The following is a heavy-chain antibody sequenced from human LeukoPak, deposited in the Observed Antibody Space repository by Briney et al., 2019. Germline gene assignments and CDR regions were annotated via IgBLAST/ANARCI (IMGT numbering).Heavy chain of an antibody. CDR1: GYTFTSYD. J-gene: IGHJ6*03. D-gene: IGHD5-12*01. Sequence: ASVKVSCKASGYTFTSYDINWVRQATGQGLEWMGWMNPNSGNTGYAQKFQGRVTITRNTSISTAYMELSSLRSEDTAVYYCARGVSGVATIISSYYYYMDVWGKGTTVTVSS. V-gene: IGHV1-8*03. CDR2: MNPNSGNT. CDR3: ARGVSGVATIISSYYYYMDV.